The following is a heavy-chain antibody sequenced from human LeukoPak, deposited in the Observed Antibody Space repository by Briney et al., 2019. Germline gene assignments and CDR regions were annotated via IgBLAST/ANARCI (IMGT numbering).Heavy chain of an antibody. CDR3: ARDTHYYGSGSPAFDL. D-gene: IGHD3-10*01. Sequence: GGSLRPSCEASGFTFSSYSMNWVRQAPGKGLEWVSYISFSSATIHYADSVKGRFTISRDNAKNSLYLQLNSLRAEDTALYYCARDTHYYGSGSPAFDLWGRGTMVTVSS. CDR1: GFTFSSYS. V-gene: IGHV3-48*01. J-gene: IGHJ3*01. CDR2: ISFSSATI.